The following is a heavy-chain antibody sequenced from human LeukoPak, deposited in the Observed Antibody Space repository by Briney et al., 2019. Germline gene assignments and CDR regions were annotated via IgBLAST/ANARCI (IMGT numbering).Heavy chain of an antibody. Sequence: GGSLRLSCAASGFTFSSYAMSWVRQAPGKGLEWVSAISGSGGSTYYADSVKGRFTISRDNSKNTLYLQMNSLRAEDTAVYYCAKGLGVTIVGATGAFDIWGQGTMVTVSS. D-gene: IGHD1-26*01. CDR2: ISGSGGST. CDR3: AKGLGVTIVGATGAFDI. V-gene: IGHV3-23*01. CDR1: GFTFSSYA. J-gene: IGHJ3*02.